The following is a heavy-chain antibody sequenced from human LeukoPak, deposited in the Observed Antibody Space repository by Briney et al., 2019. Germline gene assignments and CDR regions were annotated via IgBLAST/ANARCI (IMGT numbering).Heavy chain of an antibody. V-gene: IGHV4-59*04. CDR1: GGSISSYY. Sequence: SETLSLTCTVSGGSISSYYWSWIRQPPGKGLEWIANVYYSGSTYYNPSLKSRVTISVDTSNNHFSLKLSSVTAADTAVYYCTRRREGSAYRDHWGQGTLVTVSS. CDR3: TRRREGSAYRDH. CDR2: VYYSGST. D-gene: IGHD1-26*01. J-gene: IGHJ4*02.